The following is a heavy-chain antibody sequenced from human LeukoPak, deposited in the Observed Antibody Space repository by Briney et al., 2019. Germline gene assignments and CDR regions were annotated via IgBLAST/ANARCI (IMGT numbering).Heavy chain of an antibody. D-gene: IGHD3-16*01. V-gene: IGHV4-34*01. CDR2: INHPGST. J-gene: IGHJ4*02. Sequence: SETLSLTCAVYGGSFSAYYWSWIRQPPGKGLEWIGEINHPGSTNYNPSLKSRVTISVDTSKNQFSLKLSSVTAADTAVYYCAGRLRGFYFDYWGQGTLVTVSS. CDR1: GGSFSAYY. CDR3: AGRLRGFYFDY.